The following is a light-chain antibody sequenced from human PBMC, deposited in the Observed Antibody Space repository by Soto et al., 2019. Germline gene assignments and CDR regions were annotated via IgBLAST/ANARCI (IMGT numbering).Light chain of an antibody. CDR3: QHYASSPMYT. V-gene: IGKV3-20*01. J-gene: IGKJ2*01. Sequence: EIVLTQSPGTLSLPPGGRATLSCRASQSVSATYLAWYQQRPGRAPRLLIYVASSRVPGIPDRFSGSGSGTDFTLTISRLQPEDFAVSYCQHYASSPMYTFGQGTKLEN. CDR1: QSVSATY. CDR2: VAS.